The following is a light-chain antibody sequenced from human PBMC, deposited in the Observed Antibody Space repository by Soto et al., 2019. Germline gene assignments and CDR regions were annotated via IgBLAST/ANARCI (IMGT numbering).Light chain of an antibody. J-gene: IGKJ1*01. CDR3: QQYSSYWT. CDR2: GAS. V-gene: IGKV3D-7*01. Sequence: PGERVTLSCRASQSVSSSYLTWYQQKPGQAPRLLIYGASTRATSIPSRFSGGGSGTEFTLTISSLKPDDFATYYCQQYSSYWTFGQGTKVDIK. CDR1: QSVSSSY.